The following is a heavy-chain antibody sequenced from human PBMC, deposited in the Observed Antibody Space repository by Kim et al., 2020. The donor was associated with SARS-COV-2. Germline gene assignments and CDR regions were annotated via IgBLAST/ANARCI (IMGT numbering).Heavy chain of an antibody. V-gene: IGHV4-39*01. CDR3: ARGTASSWFFHFDY. CDR1: GGSISSSSYY. J-gene: IGHJ4*02. D-gene: IGHD6-13*01. CDR2: IYYSGST. Sequence: SETLSLTCTVSGGSISSSSYYWGWIRQPPGKGLEWIGSIYYSGSTYYNPSLKSRVTISVDTSKNQFSLKLSSVTAADTAVYYCARGTASSWFFHFDYWGQGTLVTVSS.